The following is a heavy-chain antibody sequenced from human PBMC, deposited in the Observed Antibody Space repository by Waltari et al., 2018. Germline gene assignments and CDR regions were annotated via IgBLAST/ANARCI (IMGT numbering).Heavy chain of an antibody. D-gene: IGHD6-13*01. CDR3: ARVGAAAAPLDY. Sequence: EVQLVESGGGLVKPGGSLRLSCAASGLPFSSYSMNWVRQAPGKGLEWVSSISSSSSYIYYADSVKGRFTISRDNAKNSLYLQMNSLRAEDTAVYYCARVGAAAAPLDYWGQGTLVTVSS. CDR2: ISSSSSYI. CDR1: GLPFSSYS. J-gene: IGHJ4*02. V-gene: IGHV3-21*01.